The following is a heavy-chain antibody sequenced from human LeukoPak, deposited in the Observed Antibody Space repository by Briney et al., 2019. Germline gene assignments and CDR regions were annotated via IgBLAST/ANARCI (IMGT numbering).Heavy chain of an antibody. V-gene: IGHV3-64*01. Sequence: PGGSLRLSCAASGFTFSSYAMHWVRQAPGKGLEYVSAISSNGGSTYYENSVKGRFTISRDNSKNTLYLQMGSLRAEDMAVYYCARDYGSGSYYTYLTDYWGQGTLVTASS. CDR1: GFTFSSYA. D-gene: IGHD3-10*01. CDR2: ISSNGGST. J-gene: IGHJ4*02. CDR3: ARDYGSGSYYTYLTDY.